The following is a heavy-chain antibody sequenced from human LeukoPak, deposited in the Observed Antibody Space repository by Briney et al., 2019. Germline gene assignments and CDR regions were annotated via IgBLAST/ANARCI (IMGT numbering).Heavy chain of an antibody. CDR2: INHSGST. CDR3: ARKQYGDYAPFDP. J-gene: IGHJ5*02. Sequence: SETLSLTCAVYGGSFSGYYWSWIRQPPGKGLEWIGEINHSGSTNYNPSLKSRVTISVDTSKNQFSLKLSSVTAVDTAVYYCARKQYGDYAPFDPWGQGTLVTVSS. V-gene: IGHV4-34*01. CDR1: GGSFSGYY. D-gene: IGHD4-17*01.